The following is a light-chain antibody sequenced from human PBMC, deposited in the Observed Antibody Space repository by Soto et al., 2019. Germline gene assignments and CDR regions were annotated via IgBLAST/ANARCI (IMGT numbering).Light chain of an antibody. CDR3: MQASHWPWT. V-gene: IGKV2-30*01. CDR1: QSLVYRDGNIY. Sequence: DVVMTQSPLSLPAALGQPASISCRSSQSLVYRDGNIYLTWFQQRPGQSPRRLIYQVSTRESGVPDRFSGSGSGTDFTLEISGVEAEDVGIYFCMQASHWPWTFGQGSKVEIK. CDR2: QVS. J-gene: IGKJ1*01.